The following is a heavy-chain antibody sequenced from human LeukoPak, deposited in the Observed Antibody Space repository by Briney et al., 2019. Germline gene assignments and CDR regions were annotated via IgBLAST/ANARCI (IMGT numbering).Heavy chain of an antibody. V-gene: IGHV1-18*01. CDR3: AGDGPRYCSGGICYSDH. J-gene: IGHJ4*02. D-gene: IGHD2-15*01. Sequence: ASVKVSCKASGYTFTRIGITWVRQAPGQGLEWMGWISAHNDNTKYAQKLQGRVTMTTETSTNPAYMELRSLTSDDTAVYYCAGDGPRYCSGGICYSDHWGQGTLVTVSS. CDR1: GYTFTRIG. CDR2: ISAHNDNT.